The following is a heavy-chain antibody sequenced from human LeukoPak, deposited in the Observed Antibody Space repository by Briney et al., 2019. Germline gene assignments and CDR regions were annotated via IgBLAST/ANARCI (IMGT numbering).Heavy chain of an antibody. CDR2: ISAYHGNT. J-gene: IGHJ6*03. Sequence: ASVKVSCKASGYTFTSYGICWLRQAPGPGIERMGWISAYHGNTNYAQKLQGRVTMTTDTSTSTAYMELRSLRSDDTGVYYCARCYSLDRGCYYYYYYMDVWGKGTTVTVSS. V-gene: IGHV1-18*01. CDR1: GYTFTSYG. CDR3: ARCYSLDRGCYYYYYYMDV. D-gene: IGHD4-11*01.